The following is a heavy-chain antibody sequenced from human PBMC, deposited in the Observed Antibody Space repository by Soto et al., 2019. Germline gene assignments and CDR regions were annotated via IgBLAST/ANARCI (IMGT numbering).Heavy chain of an antibody. D-gene: IGHD1-26*01. V-gene: IGHV3-30*18. CDR2: ISYDGSNK. J-gene: IGHJ4*02. Sequence: QVQLVESGGGVVQPGRSLRLSCAASGFTFSSYSMHWVRQAPGKGLEWVAVISYDGSNKYYADSVKGRFTISRDNSKNTLYLQMNSLRAEDTAVYYCAKDSLEVGATLGYWGQGTLVTVSS. CDR3: AKDSLEVGATLGY. CDR1: GFTFSSYS.